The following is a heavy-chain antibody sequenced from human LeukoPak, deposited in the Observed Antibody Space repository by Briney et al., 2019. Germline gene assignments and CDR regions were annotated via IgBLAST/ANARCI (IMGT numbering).Heavy chain of an antibody. D-gene: IGHD3-22*01. CDR2: IIPIIGTA. V-gene: IGHV1-69*13. CDR1: GGTFSSYA. Sequence: ASVKVSCRASGGTFSSYAISWVRQAPGQGLEWLGGIIPIIGTANYAQKFQGRVTITADESTSTAYMELSSLRSEDTAVYYCARDQGHYYDSSGYYNPLDWGQGTLVTVSS. J-gene: IGHJ4*02. CDR3: ARDQGHYYDSSGYYNPLD.